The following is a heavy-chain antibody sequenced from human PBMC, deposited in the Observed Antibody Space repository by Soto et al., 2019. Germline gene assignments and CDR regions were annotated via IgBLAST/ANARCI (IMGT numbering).Heavy chain of an antibody. CDR3: ARDQPMDSRVWDEYRWFDP. V-gene: IGHV1-18*01. D-gene: IGHD6-19*01. Sequence: ASVKVSCTVSGCPFSSYAISWVRHAPGQGLEWMGWISANNGTTNYAQKLQGRVTMTTDTSTSTAYMELRSLRSDDTAVYYCARDQPMDSRVWDEYRWFDPWGQGTLVTVSS. CDR1: GCPFSSYA. J-gene: IGHJ5*02. CDR2: ISANNGTT.